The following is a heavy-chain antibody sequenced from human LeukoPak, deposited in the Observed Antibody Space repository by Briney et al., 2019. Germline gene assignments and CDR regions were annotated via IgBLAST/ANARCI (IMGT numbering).Heavy chain of an antibody. CDR3: AREGDVDTATWHWFDP. V-gene: IGHV1-46*01. CDR2: INPSGGST. Sequence: ASVKVSCKASGYTFTSYYMHGVPQAPGQGLEWMGIINPSGGSTSYAQKFQGRVTMTRDTSTSTVYMELSSLRSEDTAVYYCAREGDVDTATWHWFDPWGQGTLVTVSS. D-gene: IGHD5-18*01. CDR1: GYTFTSYY. J-gene: IGHJ5*02.